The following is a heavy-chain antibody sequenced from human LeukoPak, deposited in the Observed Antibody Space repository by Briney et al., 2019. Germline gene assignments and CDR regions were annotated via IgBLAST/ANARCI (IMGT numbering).Heavy chain of an antibody. J-gene: IGHJ4*02. Sequence: GGSLRLSCAASEFTFSSYAMSWVRQAPGKGLEWVSAISGSGGSPYYADSVKGRFTISRDNSKNTLYLQMNSLRAEETAVYYCARDRMVYTYWGQGTLVTVSS. V-gene: IGHV3-23*01. CDR2: ISGSGGSP. D-gene: IGHD3-10*01. CDR3: ARDRMVYTY. CDR1: EFTFSSYA.